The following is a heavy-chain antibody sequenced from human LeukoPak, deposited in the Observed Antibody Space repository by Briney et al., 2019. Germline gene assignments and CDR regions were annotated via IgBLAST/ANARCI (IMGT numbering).Heavy chain of an antibody. Sequence: AESLKISCKGSGYSFTTYWIGWVRQMPGKGLGWMGIIYPGDSDARYSPSFQGQVSISVDKSISTAFLQWSRLKASDTAMYYSARREGSGWSAYWGQGTLVTVSS. CDR1: GYSFTTYW. V-gene: IGHV5-51*01. CDR3: ARREGSGWSAY. CDR2: IYPGDSDA. D-gene: IGHD6-19*01. J-gene: IGHJ4*02.